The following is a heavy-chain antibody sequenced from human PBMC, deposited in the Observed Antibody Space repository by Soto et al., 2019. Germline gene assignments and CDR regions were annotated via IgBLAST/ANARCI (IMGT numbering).Heavy chain of an antibody. CDR1: GYTFTSYY. D-gene: IGHD6-13*01. J-gene: IGHJ6*02. CDR2: INPSGGST. Sequence: ASVKVSCKASGYTFTSYYMHWVRQAPGQGLEWKGIINPSGGSTSYAQKFQGRVTMTRDTSTSTVYMELSSLRSEDTAVYYFARWNTDSSPRTAHYYYYGMDVWGQGTTVTVSS. V-gene: IGHV1-46*01. CDR3: ARWNTDSSPRTAHYYYYGMDV.